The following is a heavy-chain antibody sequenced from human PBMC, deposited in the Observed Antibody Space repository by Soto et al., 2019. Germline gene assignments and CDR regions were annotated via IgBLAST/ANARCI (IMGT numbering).Heavy chain of an antibody. CDR2: LYYSGST. CDR1: GGSIGTRNYY. Sequence: QLQLQESGPGLVKPSETLSLTCNVSGGSIGTRNYYWAWIRQPPGKGLEWIGSLYYSGSTYYNPSLKIRVTISVDTSKNQFSLKVTSVTAADTAVYYCARHYSSGWDYFDYWGQGTLVTVSS. J-gene: IGHJ4*02. V-gene: IGHV4-39*01. D-gene: IGHD6-19*01. CDR3: ARHYSSGWDYFDY.